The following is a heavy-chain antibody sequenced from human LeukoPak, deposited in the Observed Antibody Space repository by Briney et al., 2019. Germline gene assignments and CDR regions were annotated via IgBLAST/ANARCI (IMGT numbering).Heavy chain of an antibody. CDR2: IYSGGST. J-gene: IGHJ4*02. CDR1: GFSVSSNY. D-gene: IGHD6-13*01. CDR3: AKAQGSSRWYYFDY. V-gene: IGHV3-53*01. Sequence: GGSLRLSCAASGFSVSSNYMSWVRQAPGKGLEWVSVIYSGGSTYYADSVKGRFTISRDNSKNTLYLQMKSLRAEDTAVYYCAKAQGSSRWYYFDYWGQGTLVTVSS.